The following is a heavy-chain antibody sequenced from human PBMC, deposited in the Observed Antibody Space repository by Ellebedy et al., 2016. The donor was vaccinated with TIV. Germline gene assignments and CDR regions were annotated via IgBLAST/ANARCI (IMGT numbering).Heavy chain of an antibody. CDR1: GFTFSTYW. Sequence: GESLKISCGASGFTFSTYWMHSVPLAPGNRLVCVSPLRFDGSITNYADSVRGRFTVSRDNAKNTVYLQMDSLRDEDTAVNYSARGIRDQYAVDVWGQGTTVTVSS. CDR2: LRFDGSIT. J-gene: IGHJ6*02. CDR3: ARGIRDQYAVDV. D-gene: IGHD2-8*01. V-gene: IGHV3-74*01.